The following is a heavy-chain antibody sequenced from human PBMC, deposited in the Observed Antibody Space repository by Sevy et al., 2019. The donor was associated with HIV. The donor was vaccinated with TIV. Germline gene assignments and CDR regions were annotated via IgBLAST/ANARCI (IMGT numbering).Heavy chain of an antibody. CDR1: GFTFNFHG. Sequence: GGSLRLSCAASGFTFNFHGMHWVRQAPGKGLEWVSTINSGGGSTYYADSVKGRFTISRNNSQNTLDLQMNSLRAEDTAVYYCAKDVVGGYYDSSGYSDHWGQGTLVTVSS. CDR3: AKDVVGGYYDSSGYSDH. V-gene: IGHV3-23*01. J-gene: IGHJ4*02. CDR2: INSGGGST. D-gene: IGHD3-22*01.